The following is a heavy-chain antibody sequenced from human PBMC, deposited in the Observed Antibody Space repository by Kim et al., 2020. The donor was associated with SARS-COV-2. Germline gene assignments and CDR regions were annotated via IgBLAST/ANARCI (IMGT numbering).Heavy chain of an antibody. CDR1: GFTFSDYY. J-gene: IGHJ4*02. D-gene: IGHD1-26*01. Sequence: GGSLRLSCAASGFTFSDYYMSWIRQAPGKGLEWLSDISGSGGTIHYADSVKGRFIISRDNTKSSLYLEMNSLSAEDTAVYYCARDEEIGSYPDFWGQGT. V-gene: IGHV3-11*01. CDR3: ARDEEIGSYPDF. CDR2: ISGSGGTI.